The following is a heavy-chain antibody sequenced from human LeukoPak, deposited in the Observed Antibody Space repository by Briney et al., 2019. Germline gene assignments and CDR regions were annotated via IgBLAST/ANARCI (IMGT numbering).Heavy chain of an antibody. CDR3: ARNLFSGAEMATLDY. CDR2: INGNGDYT. D-gene: IGHD5-24*01. CDR1: GCVFNTYA. Sequence: GGSLRLSCAASGCVFNTYAIHWVRHVPGKGLEYVSGINGNGDYTDYANSVKGRFTISRDNFKNTVYLQMGSLRAEDMAVYYWARNLFSGAEMATLDYWGQGTLVTVSS. V-gene: IGHV3-64*01. J-gene: IGHJ4*02.